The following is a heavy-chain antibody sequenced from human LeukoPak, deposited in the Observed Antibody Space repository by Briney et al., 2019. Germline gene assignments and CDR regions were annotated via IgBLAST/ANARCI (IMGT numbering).Heavy chain of an antibody. V-gene: IGHV4-30-4*01. Sequence: PSQTLSLTCTVSGGSISSGDYYWSWIRQPPGKGLEWIGYVYYSGSTYYNPSLKSRVTISVDTSKNQFSLKLSSVTAADTAVYYCARDLLNEGNHLDYWGQGTLVTVSS. CDR3: ARDLLNEGNHLDY. CDR2: VYYSGST. CDR1: GGSISSGDYY. J-gene: IGHJ4*02. D-gene: IGHD4-23*01.